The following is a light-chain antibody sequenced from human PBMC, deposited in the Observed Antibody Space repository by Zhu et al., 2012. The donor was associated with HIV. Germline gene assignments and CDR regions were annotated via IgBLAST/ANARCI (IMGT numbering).Light chain of an antibody. CDR2: AAS. J-gene: IGKJ2*03. CDR3: LQDYYLPLYR. CDR1: QDIRND. V-gene: IGKV1-6*01. Sequence: AIRVTQAPSSLSASVGDRVSITCRASQDIRNDIGWYQQSPGRAPKVLIYAASSLQPGVPSRFNGSGSGREFTLTISNLQPEDFATYYCLQDYYLPLYRLAQGTQAGD.